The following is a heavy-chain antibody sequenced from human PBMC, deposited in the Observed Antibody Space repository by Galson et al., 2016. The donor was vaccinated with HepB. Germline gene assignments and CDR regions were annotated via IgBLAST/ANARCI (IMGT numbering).Heavy chain of an antibody. V-gene: IGHV3-30*18. CDR3: AKSLIVGPTMNWYFDL. J-gene: IGHJ2*01. CDR2: ISYDGINK. D-gene: IGHD1-26*01. Sequence: SLRLSCAASGFPFRNYGMHWVRQVPGKVLEWLAVISYDGINKYFADSVRGRFNISRDNSKNTLYLQMNSLRAEDTAVYYCAKSLIVGPTMNWYFDLWGRGTLVTVSS. CDR1: GFPFRNYG.